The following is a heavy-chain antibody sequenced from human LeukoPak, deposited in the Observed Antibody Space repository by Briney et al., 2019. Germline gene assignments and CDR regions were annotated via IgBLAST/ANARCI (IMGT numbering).Heavy chain of an antibody. CDR3: ARVRFLEWLPEYYFDY. CDR2: MNPNSGNT. CDR1: GYTFTSYD. V-gene: IGHV1-8*01. D-gene: IGHD3-3*01. Sequence: ASVKVSCKASGYTFTSYDINWVRQATGQGLEWMGWMNPNSGNTGYTQKFQGRVTMTRDTSISTAYMELSRLRSDDTAVYYCARVRFLEWLPEYYFDYWGQGTLVTVSS. J-gene: IGHJ4*02.